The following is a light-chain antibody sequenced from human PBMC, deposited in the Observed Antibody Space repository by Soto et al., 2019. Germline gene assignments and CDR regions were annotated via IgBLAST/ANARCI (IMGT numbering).Light chain of an antibody. CDR2: AAS. V-gene: IGKV1-33*01. J-gene: IGKJ4*01. CDR1: QAISFY. CDR3: QQYDSLPLT. Sequence: DIQMTQSPSSLPASVGDRVTITYQASQAISFYLSWYQQKPGKAPHLLIYAASNLETRVPSRFSESGSGTHFTFTISSLQREDIATYYCQQYDSLPLTFGGGTKVEIK.